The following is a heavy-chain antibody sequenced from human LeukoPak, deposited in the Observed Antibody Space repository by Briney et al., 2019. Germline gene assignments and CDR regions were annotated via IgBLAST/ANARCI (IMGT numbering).Heavy chain of an antibody. V-gene: IGHV1-18*01. D-gene: IGHD3-10*01. J-gene: IGHJ4*02. Sequence: GASVKVSCKASGYMFASYGISWVRQAPGQGLEWMGWIRGYNGNTHYEQKLQGRVTMTTDTSTSTAYMELRSLRSDDTAVYYCARDLYSRRMNYHGSGSYFAYWGQGTLVTVSS. CDR3: ARDLYSRRMNYHGSGSYFAY. CDR1: GYMFASYG. CDR2: IRGYNGNT.